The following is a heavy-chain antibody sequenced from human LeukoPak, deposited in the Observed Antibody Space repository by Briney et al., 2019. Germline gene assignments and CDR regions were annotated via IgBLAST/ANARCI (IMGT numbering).Heavy chain of an antibody. J-gene: IGHJ4*02. Sequence: GGSLRLSCAASGFTFSSYAMSWVRQAPGKGLEWVAVISYDGSNKYYADSVKGRFTISRDNSKNTLYLQMNSLRAEDTAVYYCAKENISSPYYFDYWGQGTLVTVSS. CDR1: GFTFSSYA. D-gene: IGHD2/OR15-2a*01. V-gene: IGHV3-30*18. CDR2: ISYDGSNK. CDR3: AKENISSPYYFDY.